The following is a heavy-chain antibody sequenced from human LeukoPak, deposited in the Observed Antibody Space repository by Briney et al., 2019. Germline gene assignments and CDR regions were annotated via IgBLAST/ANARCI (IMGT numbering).Heavy chain of an antibody. CDR1: GFTFRTYG. CDR3: AREASGHYSDF. V-gene: IGHV3-33*01. D-gene: IGHD3-3*01. CDR2: IWFDGSKE. Sequence: GGSLRLSCAVSGFTFRTYGMHWVRQAPGKGLEWVAAIWFDGSKELYADSVKGRFTISRDNSRNTLYLQMNSLRVDDAAVYYCAREASGHYSDFWGQGTLVTVSS. J-gene: IGHJ4*02.